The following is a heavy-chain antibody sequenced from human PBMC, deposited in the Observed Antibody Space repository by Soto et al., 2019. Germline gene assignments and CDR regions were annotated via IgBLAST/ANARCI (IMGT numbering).Heavy chain of an antibody. CDR1: GDSVSSNSAA. Sequence: SQTLSLTCAISGDSVSSNSAAWNWIRQSPSRGLEWLGRTYYRSKWYNDYAVSVKSRITINPDTSKNQFSLQLNSVTPEDTAVYYCARELVPGGRAYDSSGHDYWGQGTLVTVSS. D-gene: IGHD3-22*01. V-gene: IGHV6-1*01. J-gene: IGHJ4*02. CDR3: ARELVPGGRAYDSSGHDY. CDR2: TYYRSKWYN.